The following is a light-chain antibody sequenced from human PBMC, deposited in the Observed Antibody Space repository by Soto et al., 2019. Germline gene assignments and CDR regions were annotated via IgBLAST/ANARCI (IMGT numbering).Light chain of an antibody. CDR3: AAWDDSLRV. CDR2: RNN. Sequence: QSVLTQPPSASGTPGQRVTISCSGSSSNIGRNYVYWYQQLPGTAPKLLIYRNNQRPSGVPDRFSGSKSGTSASLAISGLRSEDEADYYCAAWDDSLRVFGTGTQLTVL. J-gene: IGLJ1*01. CDR1: SSNIGRNY. V-gene: IGLV1-47*01.